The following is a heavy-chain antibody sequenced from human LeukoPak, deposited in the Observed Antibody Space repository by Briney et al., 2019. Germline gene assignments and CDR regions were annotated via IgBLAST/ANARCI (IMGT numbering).Heavy chain of an antibody. CDR2: ISSSGSTI. CDR3: ARDFCSGGSCYLTHY. CDR1: GFTFSDYY. J-gene: IGHJ4*02. V-gene: IGHV3-11*01. D-gene: IGHD2-15*01. Sequence: GGSLRLSCAASGFTFSDYYMSWIRQAPGKGLEWVSYISSSGSTIYYADSVKGRFTISRDNAKNSLYLQMNSLRAEDTAVYYCARDFCSGGSCYLTHYWGQGTLVTVSS.